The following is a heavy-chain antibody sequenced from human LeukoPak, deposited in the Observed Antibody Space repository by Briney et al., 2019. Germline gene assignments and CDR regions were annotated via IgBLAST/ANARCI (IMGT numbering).Heavy chain of an antibody. D-gene: IGHD7-27*01. CDR1: GYSFTSDW. CDR3: ARSRAPGAADAFDT. V-gene: IGHV5-51*01. J-gene: IGHJ3*02. CDR2: IYPGDSDT. Sequence: GESLKISCKGSGYSFTSDWIGWVRQMPGKGLEWMGIIYPGDSDTRYSPSFQGQVTISADKSINTAYLQWSSLKAPDTAMYYCARSRAPGAADAFDTWGQGTMVTVSS.